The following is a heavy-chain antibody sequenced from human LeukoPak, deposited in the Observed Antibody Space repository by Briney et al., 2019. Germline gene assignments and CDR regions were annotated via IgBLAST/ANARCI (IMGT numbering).Heavy chain of an antibody. D-gene: IGHD6-13*01. J-gene: IGHJ3*02. CDR2: INPNSGGT. CDR3: ARAHSSSWSRGGAFDI. CDR1: GYTFTGYY. Sequence: ASVKFSCKASGYTFTGYYMHWVRQAPGQGLEWMGWINPNSGGTNYAQKFQGWVTMTRDTSISTAYMELSRLRSDDTAVYYCARAHSSSWSRGGAFDIWGQGTMVTVSS. V-gene: IGHV1-2*04.